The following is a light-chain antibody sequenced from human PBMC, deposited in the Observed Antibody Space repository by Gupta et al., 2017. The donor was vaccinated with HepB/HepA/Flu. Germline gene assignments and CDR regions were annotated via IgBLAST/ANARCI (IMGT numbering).Light chain of an antibody. J-gene: IGKJ1*01. V-gene: IGKV3-20*01. CDR1: QSVVNNY. Sequence: EVVLTQSPGTLSLSPGERVTLSCRASQSVVNNYLARYQQRPGQPPRLLIYGAPFRATGIPDRFSGSGSGAAFTLTINRLEPEDFAVYYCHQYGGSPRTFGQGTKVEI. CDR2: GAP. CDR3: HQYGGSPRT.